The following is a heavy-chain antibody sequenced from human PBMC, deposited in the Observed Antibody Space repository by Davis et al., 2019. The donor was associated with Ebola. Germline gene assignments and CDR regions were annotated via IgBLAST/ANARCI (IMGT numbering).Heavy chain of an antibody. CDR2: ISGSGGST. V-gene: IGHV3-23*01. CDR3: ARDGNRYGGNSRIVYYYYYMDV. CDR1: GFTFSSYA. D-gene: IGHD4-23*01. J-gene: IGHJ6*03. Sequence: PGGSLRLSCAASGFTFSSYAMSWVRQAPGKGLEWVSAISGSGGSTYYADSVKGRFTISRDNAKNSLYLQMNSLRDEDTAVYYCARDGNRYGGNSRIVYYYYYMDVWGKGTTVTVSS.